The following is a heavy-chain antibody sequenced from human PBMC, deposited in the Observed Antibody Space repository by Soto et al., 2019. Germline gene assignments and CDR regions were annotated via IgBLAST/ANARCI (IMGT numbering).Heavy chain of an antibody. CDR1: GYSFTTYW. V-gene: IGHV5-10-1*01. Sequence: PGESLKISCKGSGYSFTTYWISWVRQMPGKDLEWMGRIDPSDSYINYSPSFQGHVSISVDKSISTAYLQWSSLKASDTAMYYCARLMVPYYYYGLDVWGQGTTVTVSS. D-gene: IGHD2-8*01. J-gene: IGHJ6*02. CDR3: ARLMVPYYYYGLDV. CDR2: IDPSDSYI.